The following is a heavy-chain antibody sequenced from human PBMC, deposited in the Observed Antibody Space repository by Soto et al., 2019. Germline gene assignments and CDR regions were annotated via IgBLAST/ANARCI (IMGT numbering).Heavy chain of an antibody. CDR1: GGSFSGYY. CDR3: ARSPRATTGYYYYMDV. CDR2: INHSGST. Sequence: SETLSLTCAVYGGSFSGYYWSWIRQPPGKGLEWIREINHSGSTNYNPSLKSRVTISVDTSKNQFSLKLSSVTAADTAVYYCARSPRATTGYYYYMDVWGKGTTVTVSS. D-gene: IGHD4-17*01. J-gene: IGHJ6*03. V-gene: IGHV4-34*01.